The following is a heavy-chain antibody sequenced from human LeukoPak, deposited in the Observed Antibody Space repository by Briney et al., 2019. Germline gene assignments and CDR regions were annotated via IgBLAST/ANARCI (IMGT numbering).Heavy chain of an antibody. J-gene: IGHJ3*02. CDR1: GGSINSGSYS. Sequence: SQTLSLTCTVSGGSINSGSYSWTWIRQPAGKGLEWIGRIHISVSTVYTPSLKSRVTISVDTSKNQFSLKLSSVTAADTAVYYCARADRSGYFGNVVAFDIWGQGTMVTVSS. D-gene: IGHD3-22*01. CDR2: IHISVST. V-gene: IGHV4-61*02. CDR3: ARADRSGYFGNVVAFDI.